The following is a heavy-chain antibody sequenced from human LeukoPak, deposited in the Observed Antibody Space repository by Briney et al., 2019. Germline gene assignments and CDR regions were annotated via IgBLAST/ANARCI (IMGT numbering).Heavy chain of an antibody. D-gene: IGHD4-23*01. CDR1: GFTFSSYA. V-gene: IGHV3-23*01. J-gene: IGHJ4*02. Sequence: GGSLRLSCAASGFTFSSYAMSWVRQAPGKGLEWVSAISGSGGSTYYADSVKGRFTISRDNSQNTLYLQMNSLRAEDTAVYYCAKDFAVVTTHNFDYWGQGTLVTVSS. CDR3: AKDFAVVTTHNFDY. CDR2: ISGSGGST.